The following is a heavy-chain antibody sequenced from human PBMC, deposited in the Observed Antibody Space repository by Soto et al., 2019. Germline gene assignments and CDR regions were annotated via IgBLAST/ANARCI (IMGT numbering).Heavy chain of an antibody. CDR3: VRATYFSDSSGYTRCLDY. J-gene: IGHJ4*02. D-gene: IGHD3-22*01. CDR1: GFTVSSNF. V-gene: IGHV3-72*01. Sequence: GGSLRLSCAASGFTVSSNFLTWVRQAPGKGLEWVGRSRDKPQGYSTAYAASVKGRFTTSRDESKNSAYLQMNSLKTEDTAVYYCVRATYFSDSSGYTRCLDYWGQGTLVTVSS. CDR2: SRDKPQGYST.